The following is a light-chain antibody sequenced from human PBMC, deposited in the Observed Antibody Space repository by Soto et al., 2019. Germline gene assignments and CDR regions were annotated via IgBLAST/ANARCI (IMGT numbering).Light chain of an antibody. CDR1: QSISSW. J-gene: IGKJ1*01. Sequence: DIQMTQSPSTLSASVGDRVTITCRASQSISSWLAWYQQKPGKAPKLLIYDASSLESGVPSRFSGSGSGTEFTLTISSLQPDDFATYYCQQYNSYLWPFRQGTKVDIX. V-gene: IGKV1-5*01. CDR2: DAS. CDR3: QQYNSYLWP.